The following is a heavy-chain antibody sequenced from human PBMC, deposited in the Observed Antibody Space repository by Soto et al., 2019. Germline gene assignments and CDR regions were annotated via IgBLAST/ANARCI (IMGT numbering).Heavy chain of an antibody. J-gene: IGHJ3*02. CDR3: AAETEDAFDI. CDR1: GFTFSSYE. CDR2: ISSSGSTI. V-gene: IGHV3-48*03. Sequence: GGSLRLSRAASGFTFSSYEMNWVRQAPGKGLEWVSYISSSGSTIYYADSVKGRFTISRDNAKNSLYLQMNSLRAEDTAVYYCAAETEDAFDIWGQGTMVTVSS.